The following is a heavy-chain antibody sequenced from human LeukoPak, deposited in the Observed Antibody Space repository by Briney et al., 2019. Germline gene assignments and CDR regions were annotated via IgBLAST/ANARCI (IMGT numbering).Heavy chain of an antibody. CDR2: ISYDGSNK. J-gene: IGHJ3*02. CDR1: GFTFSSYS. V-gene: IGHV3-30*05. D-gene: IGHD2-2*02. Sequence: PGGSLRLSCAASGFTFSSYSMNWVRQAPGKGLEWVAVISYDGSNKYYADSVKGRFTISRDNSKNTLYLQMNSLRAEDTAVYYCARAGFRVPAAIPGSAFDIWGQGTMVTVSS. CDR3: ARAGFRVPAAIPGSAFDI.